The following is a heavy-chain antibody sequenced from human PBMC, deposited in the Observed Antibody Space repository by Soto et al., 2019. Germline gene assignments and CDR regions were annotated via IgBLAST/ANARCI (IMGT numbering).Heavy chain of an antibody. CDR3: AKVARSGYYPKY. D-gene: IGHD3-3*01. CDR2: IWYDGSNK. V-gene: IGHV3-33*06. J-gene: IGHJ4*02. CDR1: GFTFSSYG. Sequence: GGSLRLSCAASGFTFSSYGMHWVRQAPGKGLEWVAVIWYDGSNKYYADSVKGRFTISRDNSKNTLYLQMSSLRAEYPAEYYFAKVARSGYYPKYWGQGTLVTVSS.